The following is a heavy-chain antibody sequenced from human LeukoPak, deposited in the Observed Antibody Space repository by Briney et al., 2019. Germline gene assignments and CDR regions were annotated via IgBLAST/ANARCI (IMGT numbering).Heavy chain of an antibody. D-gene: IGHD6-13*01. J-gene: IGHJ4*02. CDR3: SRPGAAAGFAY. V-gene: IGHV1-8*01. Sequence: ASVNVSCKASGYSFSSYDINWVRQAPGQGLEWMGLMKPNSGNTDSAQKFQGRITMTTNTSIETAYMELSSLRSEDTADYYCSRPGAAAGFAYWGQGTLVTVSS. CDR2: MKPNSGNT. CDR1: GYSFSSYD.